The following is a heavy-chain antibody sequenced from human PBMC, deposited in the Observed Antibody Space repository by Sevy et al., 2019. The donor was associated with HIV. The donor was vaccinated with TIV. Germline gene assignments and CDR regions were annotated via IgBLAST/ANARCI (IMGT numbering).Heavy chain of an antibody. V-gene: IGHV3-23*01. Sequence: GGSLSLSCAGSGFTFGGYMMNWVRQAPGRGLEWVARVSRNGGTPEYGDSAKGRFTISRDNSKNTVYLQLKELRAEDTALYYCVKEGRDDFNPYLDFWGQGILVTVSS. CDR1: GFTFGGYM. J-gene: IGHJ4*02. CDR3: VKEGRDDFNPYLDF. CDR2: VSRNGGTP. D-gene: IGHD3-10*01.